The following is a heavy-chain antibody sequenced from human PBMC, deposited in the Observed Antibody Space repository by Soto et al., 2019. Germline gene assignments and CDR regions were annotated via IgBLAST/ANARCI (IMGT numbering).Heavy chain of an antibody. J-gene: IGHJ5*02. CDR1: GGSISSSSYY. V-gene: IGHV4-39*01. CDR2: IYYSGST. D-gene: IGHD3-10*01. Sequence: SETLSLTCTVSGGSISSSSYYWGWIRQPPGKGLEWIGSIYYSGSTYYNPSLKSRVTISVDTSKNQFSLKLSSVTAADTAVYYCASLRDYYGSGSYYNEAWWFDPWGQGTLVTVSS. CDR3: ASLRDYYGSGSYYNEAWWFDP.